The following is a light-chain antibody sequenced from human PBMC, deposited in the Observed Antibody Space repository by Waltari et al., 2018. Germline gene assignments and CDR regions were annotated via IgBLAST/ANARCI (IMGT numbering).Light chain of an antibody. Sequence: TVLTQSPTILSLSPGERATLSCRASQSVDNNLAWYQQKPGQGPRRLLYDASTRATGIPARFSGSGSGADFTLTISSLEPEDFAVYYCQQRSSWPPTFGQGTKLEIK. CDR3: QQRSSWPPT. J-gene: IGKJ2*01. CDR2: DAS. CDR1: QSVDNN. V-gene: IGKV3-11*01.